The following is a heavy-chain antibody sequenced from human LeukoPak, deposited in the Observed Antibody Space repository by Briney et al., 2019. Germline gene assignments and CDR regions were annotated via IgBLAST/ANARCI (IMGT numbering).Heavy chain of an antibody. CDR1: GFTVSRNY. J-gene: IGHJ4*02. V-gene: IGHV3-53*01. CDR3: ARGAGGQFYFDY. CDR2: IYSGGDT. Sequence: GGSLRLSCAASGFTVSRNYINWVRQAPGKGLEWVSVIYSGGDTYYADSVKGRFAISRDNSKNTLYLQMNSLRAEDTAVYYCARGAGGQFYFDYWGQGTLVTVPS.